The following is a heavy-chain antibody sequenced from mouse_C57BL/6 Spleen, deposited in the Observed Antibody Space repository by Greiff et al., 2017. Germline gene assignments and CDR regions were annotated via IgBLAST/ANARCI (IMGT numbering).Heavy chain of an antibody. CDR3: ARSGSSGYVGY. D-gene: IGHD3-2*02. J-gene: IGHJ2*01. Sequence: VQLQQSGPELVKPGASVKISCKASGYAFSSSWMNWVKQRPGKGLEWIGRIYPGDGDTNYNGKFKGKATLTADKSSSTAYMQLSSLTSEDSAVDFCARSGSSGYVGYWGQGTTLTVSS. CDR1: GYAFSSSW. V-gene: IGHV1-82*01. CDR2: IYPGDGDT.